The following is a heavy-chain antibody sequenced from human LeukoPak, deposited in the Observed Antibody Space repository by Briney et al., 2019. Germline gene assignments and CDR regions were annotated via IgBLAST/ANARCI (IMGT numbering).Heavy chain of an antibody. J-gene: IGHJ4*02. V-gene: IGHV4-31*03. Sequence: TSETLSLTCTVSGGSISSGGYSWSWIRQHPGKGLEWIGYIYYSGSTYYNPSLKSRVTISVDTSKNQFSLKLSSVTAADTAVYYCARVVYSYGYKVFDYWGQGTLVTVSS. D-gene: IGHD5-18*01. CDR1: GGSISSGGYS. CDR3: ARVVYSYGYKVFDY. CDR2: IYYSGST.